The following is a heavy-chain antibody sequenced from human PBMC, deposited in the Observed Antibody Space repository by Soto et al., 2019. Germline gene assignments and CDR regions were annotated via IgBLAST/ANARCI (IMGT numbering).Heavy chain of an antibody. J-gene: IGHJ6*02. CDR1: GFTVSSNY. CDR2: IYSGGST. Sequence: PGGSLRLSGAASGFTVSSNYMSWVRQAPGRGLEWVSVIYSGGSTYYADSVKGRFTISRDNSKNTLYLQMNSLRAEDTAVYYCARDLRMAAAGTNYYYGMDVWGQGTTVTVSS. V-gene: IGHV3-53*01. CDR3: ARDLRMAAAGTNYYYGMDV. D-gene: IGHD6-13*01.